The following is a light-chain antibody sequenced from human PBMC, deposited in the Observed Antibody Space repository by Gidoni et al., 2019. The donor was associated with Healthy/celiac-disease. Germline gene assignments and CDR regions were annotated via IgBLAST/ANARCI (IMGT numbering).Light chain of an antibody. CDR1: SSDVGGYNY. CDR2: EVS. J-gene: IGLJ2*01. Sequence: QSALTQPASVSGSPGQSITISCTGTSSDVGGYNYVSWYQQHPGKAPKLMIYEVSNRPSGASNRFSGSKSGNTASLTISGLQAEDEADYYCSSYTSSSTPSVVFGGGTKLTVL. CDR3: SSYTSSSTPSVV. V-gene: IGLV2-14*01.